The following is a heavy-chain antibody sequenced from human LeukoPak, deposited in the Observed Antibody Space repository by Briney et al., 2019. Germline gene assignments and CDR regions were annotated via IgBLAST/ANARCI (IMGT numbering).Heavy chain of an antibody. CDR2: IYTNGST. Sequence: SETLSLTCTVSGGSISSYYGSWIRQPTGKGLEWIGRIYTNGSTNYNPSLKSRVTMSVDTSKNQFSLKLSSVTAADTAVYYCARVIRIYYYMDVWGKGTTVTVSS. J-gene: IGHJ6*03. CDR3: ARVIRIYYYMDV. D-gene: IGHD2/OR15-2a*01. CDR1: GGSISSYY. V-gene: IGHV4-4*07.